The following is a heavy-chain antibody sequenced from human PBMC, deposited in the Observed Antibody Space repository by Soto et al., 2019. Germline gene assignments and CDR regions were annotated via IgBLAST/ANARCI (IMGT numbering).Heavy chain of an antibody. J-gene: IGHJ5*02. CDR1: GASISGFY. D-gene: IGHD1-1*01. Sequence: ASETLSLTSTVSGASISGFYWSWIRKSAGKGLEWIGRIYATGTTDYNPSLKSRVMMSVDTSKKQFSLKLRSVTAADTAVYYCVRDGTKTLRDWFDPWGQGISVTVSS. CDR2: IYATGTT. V-gene: IGHV4-4*07. CDR3: VRDGTKTLRDWFDP.